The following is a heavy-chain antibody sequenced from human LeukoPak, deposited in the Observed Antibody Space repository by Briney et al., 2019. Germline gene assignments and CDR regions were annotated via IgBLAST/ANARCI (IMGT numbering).Heavy chain of an antibody. CDR2: IMQDGSEK. D-gene: IGHD2-15*01. CDR3: ANLHCSGGRCDDAFDI. J-gene: IGHJ3*02. Sequence: GGSLRLSCAASGFTFSSYWMSWVRQAPGKGLVWVANIMQDGSEKYYVDSVKGRFTISRDNAKNSLYLQMNSLRAEDTAVYYCANLHCSGGRCDDAFDIWGQGTMVTVSS. CDR1: GFTFSSYW. V-gene: IGHV3-7*01.